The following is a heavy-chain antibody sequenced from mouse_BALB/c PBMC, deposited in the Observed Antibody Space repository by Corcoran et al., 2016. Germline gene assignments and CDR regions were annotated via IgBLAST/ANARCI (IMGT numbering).Heavy chain of an antibody. Sequence: VQLQQSGPELVKPGASVKMSCKASGYTFTSYGMHWVEQKPGQGLEWIGYIIPYNDGTKYNETFKGKDTLASDKSSSTAYIELSRLYSEDSEVDYCASAGWYFDVWGAGTTVTVSS. CDR1: GYTFTSYG. CDR3: ASAGWYFDV. V-gene: IGHV1S136*01. J-gene: IGHJ1*01. CDR2: IIPYNDGT.